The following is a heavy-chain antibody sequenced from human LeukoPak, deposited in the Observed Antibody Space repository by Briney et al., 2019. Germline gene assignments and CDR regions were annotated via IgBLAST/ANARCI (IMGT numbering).Heavy chain of an antibody. CDR1: GYTFTAQY. V-gene: IGHV1-2*02. D-gene: IGHD2-21*01. CDR2: INPNNGDT. CDR3: ASYPRSIPTPPFDY. Sequence: ASVKVSCKASGYTFTAQYMHWVRQAPGQGLEWMGWINPNNGDTKYAQSFLGRVTMTRDTSTTTAYMELSRLRSDDTAVYFSASYPRSIPTPPFDYWGQGTLVTVSS. J-gene: IGHJ4*02.